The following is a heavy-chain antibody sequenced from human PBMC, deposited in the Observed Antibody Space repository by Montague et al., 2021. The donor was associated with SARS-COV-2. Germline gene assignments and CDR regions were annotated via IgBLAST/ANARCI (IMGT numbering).Heavy chain of an antibody. J-gene: IGHJ3*01. Sequence: SETLSLTCTVSGGSISNSIYYWGWIRQPPGKGLEWIGSIYYTGSTYYNPSFKSRVTISMNTSNNQFFLKLTSVTAADTAVYYCARPGRGYSYGLDAFEVWGQGTMVTVSS. V-gene: IGHV4-39*01. CDR2: IYYTGST. CDR1: GGSISNSIYY. CDR3: ARPGRGYSYGLDAFEV. D-gene: IGHD5-18*01.